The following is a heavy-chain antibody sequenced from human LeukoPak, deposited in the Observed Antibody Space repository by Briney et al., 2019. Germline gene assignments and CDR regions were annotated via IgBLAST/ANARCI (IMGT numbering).Heavy chain of an antibody. CDR1: GGSLSSYS. J-gene: IGHJ4*02. CDR2: IYYSGRT. Sequence: SETLSLTCTVSGGSLSSYSWSWIRQPPGKGLEWIGYIYYSGRTVYNPSLKSRVTVSVDTSKNQFSLKLSSVSAADTAVYYCARHRVQRWLGNFDYWGQGTLVTVSS. V-gene: IGHV4-59*08. D-gene: IGHD6-19*01. CDR3: ARHRVQRWLGNFDY.